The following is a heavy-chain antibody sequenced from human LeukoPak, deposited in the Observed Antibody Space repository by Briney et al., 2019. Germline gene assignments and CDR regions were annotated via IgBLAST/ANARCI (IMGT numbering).Heavy chain of an antibody. CDR1: GFTFSSYE. Sequence: GGSLRLSCALSGFTFSSYEINGVRQAPGKGLELVSYISSSGRTIYYADSVKGRFTICRDSDKNSLYLQMISLRVEDTAVYYCARRAIAEGFDYWGQGTLVTVSS. CDR3: ARRAIAEGFDY. V-gene: IGHV3-48*03. J-gene: IGHJ4*02. D-gene: IGHD6-13*01. CDR2: ISSSGRTI.